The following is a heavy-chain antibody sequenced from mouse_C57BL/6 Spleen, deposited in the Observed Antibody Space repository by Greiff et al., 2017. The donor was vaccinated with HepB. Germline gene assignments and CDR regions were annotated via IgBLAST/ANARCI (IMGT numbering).Heavy chain of an antibody. CDR2: IDPSDSYT. V-gene: IGHV1-69*01. D-gene: IGHD3-2*02. CDR1: GYTFTSYW. CDR3: ARSARQLRLDYAMDY. J-gene: IGHJ4*01. Sequence: QVQLQQPGAELVMPGASVKLSCKASGYTFTSYWMHWVKQRPGQGLEWIGEIDPSDSYTNYNQKFKGKSTLTVDKSSSTAYMQLSSLTSEDSAVYYCARSARQLRLDYAMDYWGQGTSVTVSS.